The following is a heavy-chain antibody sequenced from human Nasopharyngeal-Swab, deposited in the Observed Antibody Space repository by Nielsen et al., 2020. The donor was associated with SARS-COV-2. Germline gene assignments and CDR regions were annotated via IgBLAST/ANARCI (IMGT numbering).Heavy chain of an antibody. Sequence: SVKVSCKASGCTFSSYAISWVRQAPGQGLEWMGWIIPIFGTPTYAQKFQGRVTITADESTSTAYLELGSLRSEDTAVYYCARDLYYDSSGHWYYYYGMDVWGQGTTVTVSS. CDR2: IIPIFGTP. V-gene: IGHV1-69*13. CDR3: ARDLYYDSSGHWYYYYGMDV. J-gene: IGHJ6*02. CDR1: GCTFSSYA. D-gene: IGHD3-22*01.